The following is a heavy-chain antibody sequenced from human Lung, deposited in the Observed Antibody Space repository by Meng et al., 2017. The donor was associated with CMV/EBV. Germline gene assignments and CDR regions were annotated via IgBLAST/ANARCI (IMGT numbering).Heavy chain of an antibody. V-gene: IGHV3-33*06. J-gene: IGHJ6*02. CDR2: IWYDGSNK. D-gene: IGHD3-3*01. CDR1: GFIFSNYG. CDR3: AKVIWSGSVRHHFYYGMDV. Sequence: GESLKISCAASGFIFSNYGMHWVRQTPGKGLEWVAVIWYDGSNKYYSDSVKGRFTISRLNSKSTLYLQMNSLRAEDTDVYYCAKVIWSGSVRHHFYYGMDVWGQGTXVTVSS.